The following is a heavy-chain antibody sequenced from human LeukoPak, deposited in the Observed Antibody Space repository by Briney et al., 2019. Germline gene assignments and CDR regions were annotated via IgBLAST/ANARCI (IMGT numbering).Heavy chain of an antibody. CDR1: GFTFSSYG. CDR2: IWYDGSNK. J-gene: IGHJ4*02. Sequence: GRSLRLSCAASGFTFSSYGMHWVRQAPGKGPEWVAVIWYDGSNKYYADSVKGRFTISRDNSRNTLYLQMNSLRAEDTAVYYCAREVAASFDYWGQGTLVTVSS. V-gene: IGHV3-33*01. CDR3: AREVAASFDY. D-gene: IGHD2-15*01.